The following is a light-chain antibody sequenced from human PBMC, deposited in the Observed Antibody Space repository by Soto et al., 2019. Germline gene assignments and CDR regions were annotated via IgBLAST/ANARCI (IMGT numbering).Light chain of an antibody. CDR2: EVS. CDR3: SSYAGSNNFGV. Sequence: QSALTQPPSASGSPGQSVTISCTGTSGDVGGYNYVSWYQQHPGKAPKPMIYEVSKRPSGVPDRFSGSKSGNTASLTVSGLQAEDEADYYCSSYAGSNNFGVFGTGTKVTVL. CDR1: SGDVGGYNY. J-gene: IGLJ1*01. V-gene: IGLV2-8*01.